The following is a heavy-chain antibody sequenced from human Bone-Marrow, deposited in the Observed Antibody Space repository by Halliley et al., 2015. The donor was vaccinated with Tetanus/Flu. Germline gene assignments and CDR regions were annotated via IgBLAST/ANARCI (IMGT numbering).Heavy chain of an antibody. J-gene: IGHJ5*02. V-gene: IGHV3-33*01. D-gene: IGHD3-3*01. CDR2: WFDGSNK. CDR3: ARLDGKGDYDFRSDYYIFDH. Sequence: WFDGSNKYYADSVKGRFTISRDNSEKTLYLEMNSLRAEDTAVYYCARLDGKGDYDFRSDYYIFDHWGPGTLVTVSS.